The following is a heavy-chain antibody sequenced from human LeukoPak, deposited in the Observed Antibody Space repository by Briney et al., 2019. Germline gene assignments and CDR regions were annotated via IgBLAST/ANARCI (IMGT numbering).Heavy chain of an antibody. V-gene: IGHV5-10-1*01. CDR1: GYSFTSFW. CDR2: IDPSDSYT. Sequence: GGSLRLSCKGSGYSFTSFWISWVRQMPGKGLEWMGRIDPSDSYTNYSPSFQGHVTISADKSITTAYLQWSSLKASDTAMYYCARENGDYFDYRGQGTLVTVSS. CDR3: ARENGDYFDY. D-gene: IGHD3-10*01. J-gene: IGHJ4*02.